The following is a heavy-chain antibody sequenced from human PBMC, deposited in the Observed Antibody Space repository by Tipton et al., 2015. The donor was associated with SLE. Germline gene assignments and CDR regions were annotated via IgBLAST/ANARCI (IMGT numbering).Heavy chain of an antibody. D-gene: IGHD6-19*01. Sequence: TLSLTCTVSGGSISSDSYYWGWIRQPPGKGLEWIGYIYHSGTTYYNPSLKSRVTILVETSTNQLSLKLSSVTAADTAVYYCARGVAGYYFYYYLDVWGSGTAVTVSS. CDR3: ARGVAGYYFYYYLDV. V-gene: IGHV4-39*07. J-gene: IGHJ6*03. CDR1: GGSISSDSYY. CDR2: IYHSGTT.